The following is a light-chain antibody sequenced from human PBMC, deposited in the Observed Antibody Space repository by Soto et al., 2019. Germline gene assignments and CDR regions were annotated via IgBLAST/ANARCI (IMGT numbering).Light chain of an antibody. CDR1: QSVSSS. V-gene: IGKV3-15*01. J-gene: IGKJ1*01. Sequence: EVVMTQSPVTLSLSPGERATLSCRASQSVSSSLAWYQQKPGQAPRLLIYGASTRAAGIPDRFSGSGSETEFTLTISSLQAEDFAIYYCQQYNNGWTFGQGTKVEIK. CDR3: QQYNNGWT. CDR2: GAS.